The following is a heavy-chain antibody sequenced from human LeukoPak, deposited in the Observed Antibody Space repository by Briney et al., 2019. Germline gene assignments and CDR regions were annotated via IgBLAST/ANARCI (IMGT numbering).Heavy chain of an antibody. V-gene: IGHV3-30-3*01. CDR2: ISHDGTNK. D-gene: IGHD4-17*01. CDR3: ARDMAYGDSSDY. CDR1: GFTFSGYD. Sequence: PGRSLRLSCAVSGFTFSGYDMIWVRQAPGKGLEWVALISHDGTNKNYADSVKGRFTISRDNSKNTLYLQMDSLRDEDTAVYYCARDMAYGDSSDYWGQGTLVTVSS. J-gene: IGHJ4*02.